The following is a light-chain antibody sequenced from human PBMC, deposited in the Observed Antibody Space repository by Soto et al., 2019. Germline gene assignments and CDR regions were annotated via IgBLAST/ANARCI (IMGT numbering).Light chain of an antibody. V-gene: IGKV3-11*01. Sequence: EIVLTQSPATLSLSPGERATLSCRASQSVSSYLAWYQQKPGQAPRLLIYDASNRATGIPARFSGSGSGTDFTLTISSLEPEDVAVYYCQQYYDPPWTFGQGTKVE. CDR2: DAS. CDR1: QSVSSY. CDR3: QQYYDPPWT. J-gene: IGKJ1*01.